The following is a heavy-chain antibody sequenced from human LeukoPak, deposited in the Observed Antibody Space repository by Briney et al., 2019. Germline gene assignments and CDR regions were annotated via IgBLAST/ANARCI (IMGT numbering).Heavy chain of an antibody. J-gene: IGHJ4*02. CDR3: AKDGYIVVVPAALPYYFDY. D-gene: IGHD2-2*01. CDR1: GFTFSSYG. Sequence: GRSLRLSCAASGFTFSSYGMHWVRQAPGKGLEWVAVISYDGSNKYYADSVKGRFTISRDNSKNTLYLQMNSLRAEDTAVYYCAKDGYIVVVPAALPYYFDYWGQGTLVIVSS. CDR2: ISYDGSNK. V-gene: IGHV3-30*18.